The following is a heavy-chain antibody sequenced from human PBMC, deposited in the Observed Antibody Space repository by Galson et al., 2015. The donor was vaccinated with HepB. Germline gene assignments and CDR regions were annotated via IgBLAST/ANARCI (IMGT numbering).Heavy chain of an antibody. CDR2: INSDGSST. CDR3: AREGSGSYYHYYYYYYGMDV. J-gene: IGHJ6*02. D-gene: IGHD1-26*01. CDR1: GFTFSSYW. V-gene: IGHV3-74*01. Sequence: SLRLSCAASGFTFSSYWMHWVRQAPGKGLVWVSRINSDGSSTSYADSVKGRFTISRDNAKNTLYLQMNSLRAEDTAVYYCAREGSGSYYHYYYYYYGMDVWGQGTTVTVSS.